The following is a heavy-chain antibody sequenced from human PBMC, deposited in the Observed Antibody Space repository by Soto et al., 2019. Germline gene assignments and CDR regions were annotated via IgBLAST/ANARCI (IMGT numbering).Heavy chain of an antibody. CDR2: FYSSGSI. V-gene: IGHV4-31*03. Sequence: SETLSLTCLVSGYSISAGGYYWSWIRHHPGKGLEWIGSFYSSGSIIYNPSLRSRVSISGDTSSNQFSMSLTSVTAADTARYCCARMYSSGSGWFHPWGQGTLVTVSS. CDR3: ARMYSSGSGWFHP. J-gene: IGHJ5*02. D-gene: IGHD6-19*01. CDR1: GYSISAGGYY.